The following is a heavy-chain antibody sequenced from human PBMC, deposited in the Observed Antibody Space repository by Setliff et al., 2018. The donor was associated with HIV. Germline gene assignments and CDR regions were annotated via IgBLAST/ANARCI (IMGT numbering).Heavy chain of an antibody. Sequence: SETLSLTCTVSGDSINGYYWSWFRQPPGRGLEWIGYIYSSGTTKYNPSLKSRVTISIDMSKIHFSLKLSSVSAADTALYYCARGGKRAFDIWGQGAMVTVSS. J-gene: IGHJ3*02. CDR3: ARGGKRAFDI. CDR2: IYSSGTT. CDR1: GDSINGYY. V-gene: IGHV4-59*01.